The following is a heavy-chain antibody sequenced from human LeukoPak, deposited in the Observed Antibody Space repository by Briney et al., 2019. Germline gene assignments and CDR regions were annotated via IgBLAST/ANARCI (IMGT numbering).Heavy chain of an antibody. CDR2: IYYRGST. V-gene: IGHV4-59*01. J-gene: IGHJ3*02. CDR3: ARETYYYDSSGFSRGHAFDI. Sequence: SETLSLTCTVSGGSISSYYWSWIRQPPGKGLEWIGYIYYRGSTNYNPSLKRRVTISVETSKKQLSLKQRSGAAADTAVYYCARETYYYDSSGFSRGHAFDIWGQGTMVTVSS. D-gene: IGHD3-22*01. CDR1: GGSISSYY.